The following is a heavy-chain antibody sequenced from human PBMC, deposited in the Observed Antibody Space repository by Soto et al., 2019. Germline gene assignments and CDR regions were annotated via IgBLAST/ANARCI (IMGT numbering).Heavy chain of an antibody. J-gene: IGHJ4*02. V-gene: IGHV1-2*02. CDR1: GYTFTGYS. D-gene: IGHD6-13*01. CDR2: INPNSGGT. Sequence: ASVKVSCEASGYTFTGYSMHWVRQAPGQGLEWMGWINPNSGGTNYAQKFQGRVTMTRDTSTNTVYMELSSLRSEDTAVYYCARVSSWSCFDYWGQGTLVTVSS. CDR3: ARVSSWSCFDY.